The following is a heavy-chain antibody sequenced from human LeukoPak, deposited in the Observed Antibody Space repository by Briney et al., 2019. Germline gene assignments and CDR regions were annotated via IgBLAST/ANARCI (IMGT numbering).Heavy chain of an antibody. CDR1: GFTFSTYS. D-gene: IGHD1-1*01. CDR3: ARDQTTYLTTTECKWFDP. CDR2: ISSRSIYI. J-gene: IGHJ5*02. Sequence: GGSLRLSCAASGFTFSTYSMNWVRQAPGKGLEWVASISSRSIYIHYADSVKGRFTISRDNAKNSLYLQMNSLRAEDTAVYYCARDQTTYLTTTECKWFDPWGQGTLVTVSS. V-gene: IGHV3-21*01.